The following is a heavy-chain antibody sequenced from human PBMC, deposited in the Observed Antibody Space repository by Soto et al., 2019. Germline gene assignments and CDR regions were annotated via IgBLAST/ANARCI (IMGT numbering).Heavy chain of an antibody. J-gene: IGHJ4*02. CDR1: GFTVSSNY. V-gene: IGHV3-66*01. CDR3: ARDHGGVAWGY. CDR2: IYSGGST. Sequence: GGSLKLSCAASGFTVSSNYMSWVRHAPGKGLEWVSVIYSGGSTYYADSVKGRFTISRDNSKNTQYLQMNSLRAEDTAVYYCARDHGGVAWGYWGQGTMVTVSS. D-gene: IGHD3-16*01.